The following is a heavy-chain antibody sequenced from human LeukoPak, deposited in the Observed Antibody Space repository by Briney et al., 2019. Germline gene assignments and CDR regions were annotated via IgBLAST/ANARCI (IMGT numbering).Heavy chain of an antibody. CDR1: GGSISSYY. CDR3: ASTHDRYCSGGSCYSVGLDY. Sequence: SETVSLTCTVSGGSISSYYWSWIRQPPGKGLEWIGYIYYSGSTNYNPSLKSRVTISVDTSKNQFSLKLSSVTAADTAVYYCASTHDRYCSGGSCYSVGLDYWGQGTLVTVSS. J-gene: IGHJ4*02. V-gene: IGHV4-59*08. D-gene: IGHD2-15*01. CDR2: IYYSGST.